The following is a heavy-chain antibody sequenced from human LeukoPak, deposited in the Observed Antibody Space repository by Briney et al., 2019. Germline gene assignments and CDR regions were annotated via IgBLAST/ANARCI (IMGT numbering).Heavy chain of an antibody. D-gene: IGHD2-2*01. V-gene: IGHV3-23*01. Sequence: PGGSLRLSCAVSGYTFYIYAMSWVRHAPEEGGECVSAISARSDTTYYVDSVKGRFTLSRDTSENTLFLQKYTVRAQNTALYFFAKEPREYCSSTSCHNCFDSWGQGTLVTVFS. J-gene: IGHJ5*01. CDR3: AKEPREYCSSTSCHNCFDS. CDR1: GYTFYIYA. CDR2: ISARSDTT.